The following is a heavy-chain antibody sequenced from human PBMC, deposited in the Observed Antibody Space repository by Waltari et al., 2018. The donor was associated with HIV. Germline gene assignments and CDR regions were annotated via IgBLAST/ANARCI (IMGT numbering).Heavy chain of an antibody. CDR3: SGPDGDQGTSVTYYGMGV. CDR2: IYRGGDT. J-gene: IGHJ6*02. Sequence: EVQLVETGGDVIRPGGSLRLSCATSGIAVPNHYLNWVRQAPGKGLEWVPVIYRGGDTKYADSVKGRFLISRDNSKNTVFLQLNRLRVEDTAVYYCSGPDGDQGTSVTYYGMGVWGQGTTVIVSS. CDR1: GIAVPNHY. D-gene: IGHD4-17*01. V-gene: IGHV3-53*02.